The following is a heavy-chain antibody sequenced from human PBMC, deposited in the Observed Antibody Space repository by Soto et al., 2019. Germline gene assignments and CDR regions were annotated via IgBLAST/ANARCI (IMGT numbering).Heavy chain of an antibody. Sequence: SETLSLTCTVSGGSISSYYWSWIRQPPGKGLQWIGNIYNSASTNYNPSLKSRLTISVDTSKDQFFLKLSSVTAADTAVYYCARGALTYAHHFDYWGQGTLVTVYS. V-gene: IGHV4-59*01. CDR2: IYNSAST. D-gene: IGHD7-27*01. CDR3: ARGALTYAHHFDY. CDR1: GGSISSYY. J-gene: IGHJ4*02.